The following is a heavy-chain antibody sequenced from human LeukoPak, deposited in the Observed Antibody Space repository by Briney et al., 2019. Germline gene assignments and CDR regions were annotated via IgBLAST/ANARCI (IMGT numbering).Heavy chain of an antibody. CDR1: GFTLSRNY. CDR3: ARVTVGCSSTSCYAAFDY. D-gene: IGHD2-2*01. CDR2: IYSGGST. J-gene: IGHJ4*02. V-gene: IGHV3-53*04. Sequence: VRVSRAACGFTLSRNYMSWVRQAPGKGLEGVSVIYSGGSTYYADSVKGRFTISRHNSKNTLYLQMNSLRAEDTAVYYCARVTVGCSSTSCYAAFDYWGQGALVTVSP.